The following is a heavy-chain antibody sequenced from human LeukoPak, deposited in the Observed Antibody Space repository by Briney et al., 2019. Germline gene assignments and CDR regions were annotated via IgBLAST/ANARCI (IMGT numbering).Heavy chain of an antibody. CDR1: GFTFSSYA. CDR3: AKTVYSSSWYPYYYYGMDV. Sequence: PEGCLRLSCAASGFTFSSYAMSWVRQAPGKGLECVSAITGSGGSTYYADSLKRRFTISRANSKNTLYLQMNSLRAEDTAVYYCAKTVYSSSWYPYYYYGMDVWGQGTTVTVSS. J-gene: IGHJ6*02. CDR2: ITGSGGST. D-gene: IGHD6-13*01. V-gene: IGHV3-23*01.